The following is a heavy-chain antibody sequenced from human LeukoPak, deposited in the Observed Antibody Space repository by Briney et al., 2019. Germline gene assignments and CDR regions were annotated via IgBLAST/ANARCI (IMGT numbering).Heavy chain of an antibody. CDR2: IYGSGVSI. CDR1: GFTFEKCD. Sequence: GGSLRLSCVASGFTFEKCDMNWVRQAPGKGLEWLATIYGSGVSISYADSVKGRFTISRDNSNNTLYLQMNSLRAEDTAMYFCAKDLGWELPAEAYWGQGILVTVSS. D-gene: IGHD1-26*01. V-gene: IGHV3-23*01. J-gene: IGHJ4*02. CDR3: AKDLGWELPAEAY.